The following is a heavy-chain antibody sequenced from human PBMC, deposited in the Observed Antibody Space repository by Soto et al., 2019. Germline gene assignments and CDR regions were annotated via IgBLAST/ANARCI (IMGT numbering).Heavy chain of an antibody. V-gene: IGHV1-18*04. Sequence: GASVKGSCKASGYTFKSYDVMWGRKAPGQGLEWMGWISGHNGKADYAENFQGRVIMTTDTSTATASMDLRGLRSDDTAVYYCARKGYIGNFAMDVWGQGTTVTVSS. D-gene: IGHD5-12*01. J-gene: IGHJ6*02. CDR1: GYTFKSYD. CDR2: ISGHNGKA. CDR3: ARKGYIGNFAMDV.